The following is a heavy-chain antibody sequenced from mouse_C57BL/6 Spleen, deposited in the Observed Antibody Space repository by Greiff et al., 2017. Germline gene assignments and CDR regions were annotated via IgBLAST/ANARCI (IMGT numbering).Heavy chain of an antibody. V-gene: IGHV1-54*01. J-gene: IGHJ2*01. CDR3: ARSAIYYDYDDGY. CDR2: INPGSGGT. D-gene: IGHD2-4*01. CDR1: GYAFTNYL. Sequence: VQLQQSGAELVRPGTSVKVSCKASGYAFTNYLIEWVKQRPGQGLEWIGVINPGSGGTNYNEKFKGKATLPADKSSSTAYMQLSSLTSEDSAVYFCARSAIYYDYDDGYWGQGTTLTVSS.